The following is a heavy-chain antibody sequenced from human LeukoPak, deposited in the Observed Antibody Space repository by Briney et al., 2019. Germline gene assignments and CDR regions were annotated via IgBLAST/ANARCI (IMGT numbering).Heavy chain of an antibody. J-gene: IGHJ4*02. CDR1: GGSISSGDYY. V-gene: IGHV4-30-4*01. CDR2: IYYSGST. D-gene: IGHD3-10*01. CDR3: ARDGENDY. Sequence: SETLSLTCTVSGGSISSGDYYWSWIRQPPGKGLEWVGYIYYSGSTYYNPSLKSRVTISVDTPKNQFSLKLSSVTAADTAVYYCARDGENDYWGQGTLVTASS.